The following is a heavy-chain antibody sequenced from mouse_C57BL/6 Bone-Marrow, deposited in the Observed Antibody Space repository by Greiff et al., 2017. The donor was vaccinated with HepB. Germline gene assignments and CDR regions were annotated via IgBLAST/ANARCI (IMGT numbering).Heavy chain of an antibody. J-gene: IGHJ3*01. CDR2: INPNNGGT. CDR1: GYTFTDYY. CDR3: ARRGYVAY. D-gene: IGHD2-2*01. Sequence: EVKLQQSGPELVKPGASVKISCKASGYTFTDYYMNWVKQSHGKSLEWIGDINPNNGGTSYNQKFKGKATLTVDKSSSTAYMELRSLTSEDSAVYYCARRGYVAYWGQGTLVTVSA. V-gene: IGHV1-26*01.